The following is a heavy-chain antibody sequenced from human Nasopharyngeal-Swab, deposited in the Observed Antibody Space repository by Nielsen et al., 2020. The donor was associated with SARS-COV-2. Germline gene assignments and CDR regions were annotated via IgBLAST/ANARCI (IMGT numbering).Heavy chain of an antibody. V-gene: IGHV4-39*01. D-gene: IGHD3-3*01. CDR1: GGSISSSSYY. CDR3: ARREGAIFGVVTYFDY. J-gene: IGHJ4*02. Sequence: SETLSLTCTVSGGSISSSSYYWGWIRQPPVKGLEYIGSIYYRGSTNYNPPLRSRVTISVDTSKNQFSLKLSSVTAADTAVYYCARREGAIFGVVTYFDYWGQGTLVTVSS. CDR2: IYYRGST.